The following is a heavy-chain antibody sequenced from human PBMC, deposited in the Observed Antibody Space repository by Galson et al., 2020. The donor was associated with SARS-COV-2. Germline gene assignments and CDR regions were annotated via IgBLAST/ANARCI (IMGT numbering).Heavy chain of an antibody. CDR3: AKDIFPAFGYFDY. D-gene: IGHD3-16*01. CDR2: ISWNSGSI. J-gene: IGHJ4*02. Sequence: SLKISCAASGFTFDDYAMHWVRQAPGKGLEWVSGISWNSGSIGYADSVKGRFTISRDNAKNSLYLQMNSLRAEDTALYYCAKDIFPAFGYFDYWGQGTLGTVSS. CDR1: GFTFDDYA. V-gene: IGHV3-9*01.